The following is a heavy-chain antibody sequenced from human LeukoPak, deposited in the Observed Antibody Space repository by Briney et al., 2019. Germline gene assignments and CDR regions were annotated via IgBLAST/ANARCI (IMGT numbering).Heavy chain of an antibody. CDR2: IERNGLT. CDR1: GFTFSSYW. J-gene: IGHJ4*02. CDR3: AKAPETTCRGAYCYPFDY. D-gene: IGHD2-21*01. Sequence: PGGSLRLSCEASGFTFSSYWMHWVRQIPGKGLMWVSRIERNGLTLYADSVKGRFTISRDSSKNTLFLQMNRLRPEDAAVYYCAKAPETTCRGAYCYPFDYWGQGTLVTVSS. V-gene: IGHV3-74*01.